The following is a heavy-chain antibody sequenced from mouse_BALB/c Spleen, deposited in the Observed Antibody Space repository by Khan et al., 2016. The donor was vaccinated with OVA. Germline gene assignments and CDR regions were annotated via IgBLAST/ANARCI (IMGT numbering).Heavy chain of an antibody. CDR2: INSYGYST. CDR1: GFSFSTYG. J-gene: IGHJ3*01. Sequence: EVELVESGGDLVKPGGSLRLSCAASGFSFSTYGMSWVRQFLHKRLEWVATINSYGYSTYYPDTVKGRFTISRNNAKNTLFLQMSSLKTEDTAIYTGACHLTGSIAYWGQGTMVTVSA. CDR3: ACHLTGSIAY. D-gene: IGHD4-1*01. V-gene: IGHV5-6*01.